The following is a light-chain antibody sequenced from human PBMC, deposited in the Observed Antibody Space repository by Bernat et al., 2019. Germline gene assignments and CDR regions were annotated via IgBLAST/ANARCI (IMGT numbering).Light chain of an antibody. V-gene: IGLV1-44*01. J-gene: IGLJ3*02. CDR1: NSNIGSNT. CDR3: AAWDDSLNGWV. Sequence: QSVLTQPPSASGTPGQRVTISCSGSNSNIGSNTVNWYQQLPGTAPKLLIYSINQRPSGFPDRFSGPKSDTSASLAISGLQSEDEADYYCAAWDDSLNGWVFGGGTKLPVL. CDR2: SIN.